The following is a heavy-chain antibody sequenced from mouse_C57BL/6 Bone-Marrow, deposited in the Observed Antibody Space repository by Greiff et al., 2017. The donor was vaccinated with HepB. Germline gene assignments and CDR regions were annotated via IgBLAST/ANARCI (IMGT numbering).Heavy chain of an antibody. D-gene: IGHD2-5*01. V-gene: IGHV5-2*03. CDR2: INSDGGST. Sequence: EVMLVESGGGLVQPGESLKLSCESNEYEFPSHDMSWVRKTPEKRLELVAAINSDGGSTYYPDTMERRFIISRDKTKKTLYLQMSSLRSEDTALYYCGRNYSNYRFAYWGQGTLVTVST. J-gene: IGHJ3*01. CDR3: GRNYSNYRFAY. CDR1: EYEFPSHD.